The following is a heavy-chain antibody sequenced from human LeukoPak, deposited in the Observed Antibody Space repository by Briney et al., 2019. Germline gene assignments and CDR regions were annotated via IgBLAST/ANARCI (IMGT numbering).Heavy chain of an antibody. J-gene: IGHJ6*02. V-gene: IGHV3-9*01. D-gene: IGHD3-10*01. CDR3: ARADGSGSPWGMDV. CDR2: ISWNSGSI. CDR1: GFTFDDYA. Sequence: GGSLRLSCAASGFTFDDYAMHWVRQAPGKGLEWVSGISWNSGSIGYADSVKGRFTISRDNAKNSLYLQMNSLRAEDTAVYYCARADGSGSPWGMDVWGQGTTVTVSS.